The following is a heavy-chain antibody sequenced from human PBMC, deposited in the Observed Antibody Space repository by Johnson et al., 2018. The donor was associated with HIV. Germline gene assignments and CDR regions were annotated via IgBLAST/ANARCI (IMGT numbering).Heavy chain of an antibody. CDR3: AKGLAVAGTVDAFDI. D-gene: IGHD6-19*01. Sequence: QVQLVESGGGVVQPGRSLRLSCTASGFPFSSYGMHWVRQAPGRGLEWVAVMWYDGSTQYYADSVKGRFTISRDNSKHTLYLQMDSLRAEDTAVYYCAKGLAVAGTVDAFDIWGQGTMVTVSS. CDR1: GFPFSSYG. V-gene: IGHV3-33*06. CDR2: MWYDGSTQ. J-gene: IGHJ3*02.